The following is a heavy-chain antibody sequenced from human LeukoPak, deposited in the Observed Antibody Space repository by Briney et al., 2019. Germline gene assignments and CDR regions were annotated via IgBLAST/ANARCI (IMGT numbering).Heavy chain of an antibody. D-gene: IGHD4-17*01. CDR3: ARLDGDYGDYTNWFDP. CDR1: GGSIGSSSYY. Sequence: PSETLSLTCTVSGGSIGSSSYYWGWIRQPPGKGLEWIGSIYYSGSTYYNPSLKSRVTISVDTSKNQFSLKLSSVTAADTAVYYCARLDGDYGDYTNWFDPWGQGTLVTVSS. J-gene: IGHJ5*02. V-gene: IGHV4-39*01. CDR2: IYYSGST.